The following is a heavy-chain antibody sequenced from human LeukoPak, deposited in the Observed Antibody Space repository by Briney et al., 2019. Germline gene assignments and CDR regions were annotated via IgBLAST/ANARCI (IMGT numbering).Heavy chain of an antibody. D-gene: IGHD1-7*01. CDR1: GFTFSSYA. CDR2: TVSEIDGGTT. J-gene: IGHJ6*02. Sequence: GGSLRLSCAASGFTFSSYAMNWVRQAPGKGLEWVGQTVSEIDGGTTDYAAPVKGRFTISRDDSKSTLYLQMNSLKIEDTAVYYCTTDEDWNYARKDVWGQGATVIVSS. CDR3: TTDEDWNYARKDV. V-gene: IGHV3-15*04.